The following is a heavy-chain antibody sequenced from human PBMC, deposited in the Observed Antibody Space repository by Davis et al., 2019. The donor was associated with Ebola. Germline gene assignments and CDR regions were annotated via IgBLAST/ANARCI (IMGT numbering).Heavy chain of an antibody. D-gene: IGHD3-10*01. J-gene: IGHJ6*02. V-gene: IGHV4-59*12. CDR1: GGSISSYY. CDR3: ARVGMVTMVRGVLYYYYDMDV. CDR2: IYYSGST. Sequence: SETLSLTCTVSGGSISSYYWSWIRQPPGKGLEWIGYIYYSGSTNYNPSLKSRVTISVDTSKNQFSLKLSFVTAADTAVYYCARVGMVTMVRGVLYYYYDMDVWGQGTTVTVSS.